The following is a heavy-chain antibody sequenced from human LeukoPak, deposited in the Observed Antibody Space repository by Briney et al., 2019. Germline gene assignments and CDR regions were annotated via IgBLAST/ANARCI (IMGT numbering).Heavy chain of an antibody. CDR1: GGSISSGDYY. D-gene: IGHD3-16*02. CDR3: ARAVVWGSYRPLDY. CDR2: IYYSGST. Sequence: PSETLSLTCTVSGGSISSGDYYWSWIRQPPGKGLGWIGYIYYSGSTYYNPSLKSRVTISVDTSKNQFSLKLSSVTAADTAVYYCARAVVWGSYRPLDYWGQGTLVTVSS. V-gene: IGHV4-30-4*01. J-gene: IGHJ4*02.